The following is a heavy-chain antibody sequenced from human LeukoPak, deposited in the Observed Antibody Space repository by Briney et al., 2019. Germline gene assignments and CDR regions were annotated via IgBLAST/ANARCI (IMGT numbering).Heavy chain of an antibody. Sequence: GGSLRLSCAASGFTFTSYTMNWVRQAPGKGLEWVSYITSSGSTIYYADSVKGRFTVSRDNAKNSLYLQMNSLRAEDTAVYYCARSLDTVIRGVILVWGQGTLVTVSS. CDR1: GFTFTSYT. D-gene: IGHD3-10*01. J-gene: IGHJ4*02. V-gene: IGHV3-48*04. CDR3: ARSLDTVIRGVILV. CDR2: ITSSGSTI.